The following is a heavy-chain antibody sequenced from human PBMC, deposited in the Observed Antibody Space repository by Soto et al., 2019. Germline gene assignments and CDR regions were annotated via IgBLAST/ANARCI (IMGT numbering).Heavy chain of an antibody. Sequence: ASVKVSCKASGYTFTSYAMHWVRQAPGQRLEWMGWINAGNGNTKYSQKFQGRVTITRNTLYLQMNSLRAEDTAVYYCAKDPKAGPPYYFDYWGQGSLVTVSS. CDR2: INAGNGNT. D-gene: IGHD6-13*01. CDR1: GYTFTSYA. V-gene: IGHV1-3*01. CDR3: AKDPKAGPPYYFDY. J-gene: IGHJ4*02.